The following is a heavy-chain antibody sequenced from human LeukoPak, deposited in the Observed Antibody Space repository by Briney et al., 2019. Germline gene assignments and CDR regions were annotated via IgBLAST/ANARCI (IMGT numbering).Heavy chain of an antibody. D-gene: IGHD5-24*01. CDR3: AKDGYNYFDY. V-gene: IGHV3-30*18. CDR1: GFTFSGYG. J-gene: IGHJ4*02. Sequence: GGSLRLSCAASGFTFSGYGMHRVRQAPGRGLEWVAVISYDGSNKYYADSVKGRFTISRDNSKNTLYLQMNSLRAEDTAVYYCAKDGYNYFDYWCQGTLVTVSS. CDR2: ISYDGSNK.